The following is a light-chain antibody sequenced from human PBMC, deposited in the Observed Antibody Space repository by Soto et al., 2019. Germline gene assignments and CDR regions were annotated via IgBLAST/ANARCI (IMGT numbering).Light chain of an antibody. CDR2: AAS. Sequence: EVVLTQSPGTVSLSPGERATLSCRASQSITSNYLAWYQQKPGQAPRLLIYAASSRATGIPDWFSGSGSGTDFTLSISRLEPEDFAVYYCQQYGSSVTWTFGQGTKVEIK. CDR1: QSITSNY. J-gene: IGKJ1*01. V-gene: IGKV3-20*01. CDR3: QQYGSSVTWT.